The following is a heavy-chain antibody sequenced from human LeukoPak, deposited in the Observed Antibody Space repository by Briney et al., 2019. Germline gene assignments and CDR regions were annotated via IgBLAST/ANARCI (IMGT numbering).Heavy chain of an antibody. CDR1: GGSISSYY. V-gene: IGHV4-59*08. J-gene: IGHJ4*02. CDR2: IYYSGSS. CDR3: ARGSGAGEVWFGELISPNHFDY. Sequence: SGTLSLTCTVSGGSISSYYWSWIRQPPGKGLEWIGYIYYSGSSNYNPALKSRVTISVDTSKNQFSLKLSSVTAADTAVYYCARGSGAGEVWFGELISPNHFDYWGQGTLVPVSS. D-gene: IGHD3-10*01.